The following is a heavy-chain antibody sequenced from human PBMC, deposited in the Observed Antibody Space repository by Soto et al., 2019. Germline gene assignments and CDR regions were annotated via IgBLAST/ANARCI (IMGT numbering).Heavy chain of an antibody. CDR3: ARDRDYYDSSGYCDY. V-gene: IGHV3-48*03. J-gene: IGHJ4*02. Sequence: GSLRLSCAASGFTFSSYEMNWVRQAPGKGVEWVSYISSSGSTIYYVHHMKDRLTLSRENAKQSLYLQMNSLRAEDRAVYYCARDRDYYDSSGYCDYWGQGTLVTVSS. CDR1: GFTFSSYE. D-gene: IGHD3-22*01. CDR2: ISSSGSTI.